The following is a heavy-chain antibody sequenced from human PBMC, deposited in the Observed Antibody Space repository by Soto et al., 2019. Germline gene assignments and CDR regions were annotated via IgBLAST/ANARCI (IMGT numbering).Heavy chain of an antibody. D-gene: IGHD4-4*01. CDR3: ARDGGYSNLPVLYYYYYYMDV. CDR1: GYTFTSYG. CDR2: ISAYNGNT. V-gene: IGHV1-18*01. Sequence: GASVKVSCKASGYTFTSYGISWVRQAPGQGLEWMGWISAYNGNTNYAQKLQGRVTMTTDTSTSTAYMELRSLRSDDTAVYYCARDGGYSNLPVLYYYYYYMDVWGKGTTVTVSS. J-gene: IGHJ6*03.